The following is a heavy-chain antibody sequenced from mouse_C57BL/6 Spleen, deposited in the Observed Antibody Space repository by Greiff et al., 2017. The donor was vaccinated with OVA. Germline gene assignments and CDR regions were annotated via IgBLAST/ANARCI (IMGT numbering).Heavy chain of an antibody. CDR1: GYTFTSYW. Sequence: VQLQQPGAELVRPGTSVKLSCKASGYTFTSYWMHWVKQRPGQGLEWIGGIDPSDSYTNYNQKFKGKATLTVDTSSSTAYMQLSSLTSEDSAVYYCARGDSFDYWGQGTTLTVSS. V-gene: IGHV1-59*01. CDR3: ARGDSFDY. D-gene: IGHD2-12*01. J-gene: IGHJ2*01. CDR2: IDPSDSYT.